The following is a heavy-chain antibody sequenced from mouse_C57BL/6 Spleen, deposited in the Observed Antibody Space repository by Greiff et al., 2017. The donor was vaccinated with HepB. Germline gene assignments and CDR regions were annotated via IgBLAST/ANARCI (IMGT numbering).Heavy chain of an antibody. V-gene: IGHV5-9*01. CDR3: ARRATTDFDY. CDR1: GFTFSSYT. Sequence: EVQLVESGGGLVKPGGSLKLSCAASGFTFSSYTMSWVRQTPEKRLEWVATISGGGGNTYYPDSVKGRVTISRDNAKNTLYLQMSSLRSEDTALYYWARRATTDFDYWGQGTTLTVSS. CDR2: ISGGGGNT. D-gene: IGHD1-1*01. J-gene: IGHJ2*01.